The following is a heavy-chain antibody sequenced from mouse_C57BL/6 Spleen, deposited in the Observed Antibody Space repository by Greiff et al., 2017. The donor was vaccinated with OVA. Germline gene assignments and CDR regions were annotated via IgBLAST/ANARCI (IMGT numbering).Heavy chain of an antibody. Sequence: QVQLQQSGAELVKPGASVKISCKASGYAFSSYWMNWVKQRPGKGLEWIGQLYPGDGATNYNGKFKGKATLTADKSSSTAYMQLSSLTTEDSAVYYYSRELPHWYFDVWGTGTTVTVSS. CDR1: GYAFSSYW. V-gene: IGHV1-80*01. D-gene: IGHD2-1*01. CDR2: LYPGDGAT. CDR3: SRELPHWYFDV. J-gene: IGHJ1*03.